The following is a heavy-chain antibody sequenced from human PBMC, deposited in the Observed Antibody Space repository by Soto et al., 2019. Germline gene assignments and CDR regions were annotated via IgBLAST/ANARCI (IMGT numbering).Heavy chain of an antibody. Sequence: QVQLVQSGAEVKKPGASVKVSCKASGYTFTSYAMHWVRQAPGQRLEWMGWINAGNGNTKYSQKFQGRVTITRDTSASTAYMELSSLRSEDTAVHYCASTKAVTGDSYYCSSLDVWGKGTTVTVSS. CDR2: INAGNGNT. V-gene: IGHV1-3*01. CDR3: ASTKAVTGDSYYCSSLDV. CDR1: GYTFTSYA. J-gene: IGHJ6*03. D-gene: IGHD6-19*01.